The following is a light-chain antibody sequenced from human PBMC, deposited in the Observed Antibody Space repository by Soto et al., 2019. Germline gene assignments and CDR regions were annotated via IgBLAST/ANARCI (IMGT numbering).Light chain of an antibody. CDR1: QNISRS. V-gene: IGKV3-15*01. CDR2: GTS. CDR3: QQYNIWRSIT. J-gene: IGKJ5*01. Sequence: EIVMTQSAVTLSVSPGERATLSCRASQNISRSLAWYQQKPGQVPSLLIYGTSTRAAGIPARFSGSGYGTYFTLTISSLQSEDFAVYYCQQYNIWRSITFGQGTRLEIK.